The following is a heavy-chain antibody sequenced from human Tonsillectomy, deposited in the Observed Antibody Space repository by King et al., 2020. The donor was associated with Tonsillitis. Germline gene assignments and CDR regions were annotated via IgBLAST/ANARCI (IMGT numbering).Heavy chain of an antibody. CDR3: ARDPVIASACTIYYYGMDV. CDR1: GLTFSSHW. D-gene: IGHD6-13*01. Sequence: QLVESGGGLVQPGGSLRLSCAASGLTFSSHWMSWVRQAPGKGLEWVANIKQDGSEKYYVDSVKGRFTISRDNAKNSLYLQMNGLRAEATAVYYCARDPVIASACTIYYYGMDVWGQGTTVTVSS. CDR2: IKQDGSEK. V-gene: IGHV3-7*01. J-gene: IGHJ6*02.